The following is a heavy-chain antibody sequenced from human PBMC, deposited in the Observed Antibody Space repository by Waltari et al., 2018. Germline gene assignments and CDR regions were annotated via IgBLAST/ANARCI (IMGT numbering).Heavy chain of an antibody. CDR3: ARDPYYDREDWFDP. CDR2: INSDGSST. Sequence: EVQLVESGGGLVQPGGSLRLSCAASGFTFSSYWMPWVRPAPGKGLVWVSRINSDGSSTSYADSVKGRFTISRDNAKNTLYLQMNSLRAEDTAVYYCARDPYYDREDWFDPWGQGTLVTVSS. CDR1: GFTFSSYW. V-gene: IGHV3-74*01. J-gene: IGHJ5*02. D-gene: IGHD3-22*01.